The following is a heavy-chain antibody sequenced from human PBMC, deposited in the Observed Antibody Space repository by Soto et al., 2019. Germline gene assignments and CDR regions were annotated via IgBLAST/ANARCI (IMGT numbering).Heavy chain of an antibody. CDR3: ARALARMVRGVIRYYYMDV. D-gene: IGHD3-10*01. V-gene: IGHV4-59*01. Sequence: SETLSLTCTVSGGSISSYYWSWIRQPPGKGLEWIGYIYYSGSTNYNPSLKSRVTISVDTSKNQFSLKLSSVTAADTAVYYCARALARMVRGVIRYYYMDVWGKGTTVTVSS. CDR2: IYYSGST. CDR1: GGSISSYY. J-gene: IGHJ6*03.